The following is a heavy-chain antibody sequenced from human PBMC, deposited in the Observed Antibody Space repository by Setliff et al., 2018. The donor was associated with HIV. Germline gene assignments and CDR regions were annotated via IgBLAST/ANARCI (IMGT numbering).Heavy chain of an antibody. Sequence: TSETLSLTCTVSGGSISSYYWSWIRQPPGKGLEWIGYIYYSGSTNYNPSLKSRVTISVDTSKNQFSLNLSSVTAADTAVYYCARGRRVSSNYYYYYYKDVWGKGTTVTVSS. CDR3: ARGRRVSSNYYYYYYKDV. D-gene: IGHD2-2*01. J-gene: IGHJ6*03. V-gene: IGHV4-59*08. CDR2: IYYSGST. CDR1: GGSISSYY.